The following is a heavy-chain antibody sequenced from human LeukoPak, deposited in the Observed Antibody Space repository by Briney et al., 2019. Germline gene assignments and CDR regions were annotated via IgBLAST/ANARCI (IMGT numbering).Heavy chain of an antibody. Sequence: GALRLSCAASGFTFSSYGMHWVRQAPGKGLEWVAFIRYDGSNKYYADSVKGRFTISRDNSKNTLYLQMNSLRAEDTAVYYCAKDTDYYDSSGLDYWGQGTLVTVSS. V-gene: IGHV3-30*02. CDR1: GFTFSSYG. D-gene: IGHD3-22*01. J-gene: IGHJ4*02. CDR2: IRYDGSNK. CDR3: AKDTDYYDSSGLDY.